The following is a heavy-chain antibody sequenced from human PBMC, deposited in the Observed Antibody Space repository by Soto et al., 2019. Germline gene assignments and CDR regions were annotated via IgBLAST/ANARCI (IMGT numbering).Heavy chain of an antibody. CDR1: GGTFSSYA. J-gene: IGHJ3*02. CDR2: IIPIFGTA. D-gene: IGHD2-15*01. Sequence: ASVKVSCKASGGTFSSYAISWVRQAPGQGLEWMGGIIPIFGTANYAQKFQGRVTITADESTSTAYMELSSLRSEDTAVYYCARGIKYGGNVDAFDIWGQGTMVTVSS. V-gene: IGHV1-69*13. CDR3: ARGIKYGGNVDAFDI.